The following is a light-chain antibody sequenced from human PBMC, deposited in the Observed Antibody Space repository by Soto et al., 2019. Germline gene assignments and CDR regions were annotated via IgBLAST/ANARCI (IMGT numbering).Light chain of an antibody. CDR1: QSINNY. J-gene: IGKJ2*01. V-gene: IGKV1-39*01. Sequence: DIQMTQSPSSLSASLGDRVTITCRASQSINNYLNWYQQEEGKAPKLLIYAATSLQSGVPSRFSGSGSGTEFILTISSLHPGDFATYYCQQSYNSPYTFGLGTKLEIK. CDR2: AAT. CDR3: QQSYNSPYT.